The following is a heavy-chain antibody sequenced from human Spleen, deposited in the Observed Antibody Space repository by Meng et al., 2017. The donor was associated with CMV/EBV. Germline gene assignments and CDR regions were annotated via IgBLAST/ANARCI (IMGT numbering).Heavy chain of an antibody. CDR1: GYTFTSYG. Sequence: ASVKVSCKASGYTFTSYGISWVRQAPGQGLEWMGWISAYNGNTNYAQKLQGRVTMTTDTSTSTAYMELRSLRSDDTAVYYCASPNYYDSSGYYLPGGMDVWGQGTTVTVSS. CDR2: ISAYNGNT. V-gene: IGHV1-18*01. D-gene: IGHD3-22*01. CDR3: ASPNYYDSSGYYLPGGMDV. J-gene: IGHJ6*02.